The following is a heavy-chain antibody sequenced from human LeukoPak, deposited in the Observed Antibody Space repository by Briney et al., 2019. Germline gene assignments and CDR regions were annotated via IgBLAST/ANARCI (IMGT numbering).Heavy chain of an antibody. D-gene: IGHD1-7*01. CDR1: GFTFSSYG. J-gene: IGHJ3*02. CDR2: ISGSGGST. CDR3: AKVAGRSPGTDDAFDI. V-gene: IGHV3-23*01. Sequence: PGGSLRLSCTASGFTFSSYGMNWVRQAPGKGLEWVSGISGSGGSTDYADSVKGRFTISRDNSKNTLFLQMNSLKVEDTAVYYCAKVAGRSPGTDDAFDIWGQGTLVTVSS.